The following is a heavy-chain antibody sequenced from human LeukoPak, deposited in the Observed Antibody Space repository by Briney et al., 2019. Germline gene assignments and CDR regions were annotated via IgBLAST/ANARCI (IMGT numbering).Heavy chain of an antibody. J-gene: IGHJ6*03. D-gene: IGHD3-10*01. CDR1: GGTFSSYA. CDR2: IIPIFGTA. CDR3: ARDRYYGSGSYHYYYYYMDV. V-gene: IGHV1-69*13. Sequence: SVKVSCKASGGTFSSYAISWVRQAPGQGLEWMGGIIPIFGTANYAQKFQGRVTITADESTSTAYMELSSLRSEDTAVYYCARDRYYGSGSYHYYYYYMDVWGKGTTVTISS.